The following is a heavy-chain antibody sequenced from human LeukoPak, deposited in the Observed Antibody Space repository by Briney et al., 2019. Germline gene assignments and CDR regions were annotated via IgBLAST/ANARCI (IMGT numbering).Heavy chain of an antibody. Sequence: ASVKVSCKVSGYTLTELSMHWVRQTPGKGLEWMGGFDPEDGETIYAQKFQGRVTMTEDTSTDTAYMELSSPRSEDTAVYYCALPIMITFGGVPPDPYAFDIWGQGTMVTVSS. V-gene: IGHV1-24*01. D-gene: IGHD3-16*01. J-gene: IGHJ3*02. CDR2: FDPEDGET. CDR1: GYTLTELS. CDR3: ALPIMITFGGVPPDPYAFDI.